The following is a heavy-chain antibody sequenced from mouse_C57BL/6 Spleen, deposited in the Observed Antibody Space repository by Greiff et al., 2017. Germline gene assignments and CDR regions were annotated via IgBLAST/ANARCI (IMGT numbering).Heavy chain of an antibody. J-gene: IGHJ3*01. D-gene: IGHD3-2*02. CDR1: GYTFTSYW. Sequence: VKLQQPGAELVMPGASVKLSCKASGYTFTSYWMHWVKQRPGQGLEWIGEIDPSDSYTNYNQKFKGKSTLTVDKSSSTAYMQLSSLTSEDAAVYYDARDAGSGYGFAYWGQGTLVTVSA. CDR3: ARDAGSGYGFAY. V-gene: IGHV1-69*01. CDR2: IDPSDSYT.